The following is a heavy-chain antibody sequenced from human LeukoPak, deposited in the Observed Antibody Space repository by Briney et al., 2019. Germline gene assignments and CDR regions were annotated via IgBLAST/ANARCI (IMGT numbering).Heavy chain of an antibody. J-gene: IGHJ3*02. CDR2: INPNSGGT. D-gene: IGHD6-13*01. CDR1: GYTFTGYY. V-gene: IGHV1-2*02. CDR3: ARVPGYSSRYYAFDI. Sequence: ASVKVSCKASGYTFTGYYMHWVRQAPGQGLEWMGWINPNSGGTNYAQKFQGRVTMTRDTSISTAYMELSRLRSDDTAVYYCARVPGYSSRYYAFDIRGQGTMVTVSS.